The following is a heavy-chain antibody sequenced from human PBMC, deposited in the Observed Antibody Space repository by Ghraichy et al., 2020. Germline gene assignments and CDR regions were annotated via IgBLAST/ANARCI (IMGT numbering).Heavy chain of an antibody. V-gene: IGHV3-64D*06. D-gene: IGHD6-19*01. J-gene: IGHJ3*02. CDR2: ISSNGSST. Sequence: GGSLRLSCSASGFTFSSYAMHWVRQAPGKGLEYVSSISSNGSSTYYADSVKGRFTISRDNSKNTLYLQMSSLRAEDTAVYYCVKDRGYRSGWYEIWGQGTMVTVSS. CDR3: VKDRGYRSGWYEI. CDR1: GFTFSSYA.